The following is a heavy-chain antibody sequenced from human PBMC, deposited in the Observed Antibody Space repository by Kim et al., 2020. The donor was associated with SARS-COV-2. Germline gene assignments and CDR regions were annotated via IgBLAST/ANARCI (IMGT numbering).Heavy chain of an antibody. V-gene: IGHV1-18*01. CDR1: GYTFTSYS. D-gene: IGHD2-15*01. J-gene: IGHJ4*02. CDR3: ARDAIYCSGGSCYSEGFDY. Sequence: ASVKVSCKASGYTFTSYSISWVRQVPGQGLEWMGWISAYNGNTNYAQKLQGRVTMTTDTSTSTAYMELRSLRSDDTAVYYCARDAIYCSGGSCYSEGFDYWGQGTLVTVSS. CDR2: ISAYNGNT.